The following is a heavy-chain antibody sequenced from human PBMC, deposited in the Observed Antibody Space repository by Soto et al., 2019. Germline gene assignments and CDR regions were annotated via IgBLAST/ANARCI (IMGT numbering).Heavy chain of an antibody. CDR2: ISTYNGNT. J-gene: IGHJ5*02. Sequence: ASVKVSCKASGYTFTSYALSWVRHAPGQGLEWMGWISTYNGNTNYAQNLQGRVTMTTDISTNTAYMELRSLRSDDTAVYYCARVVGGIPVAGSWNWFDPWGQGTLVAVSS. D-gene: IGHD6-19*01. V-gene: IGHV1-18*04. CDR1: GYTFTSYA. CDR3: ARVVGGIPVAGSWNWFDP.